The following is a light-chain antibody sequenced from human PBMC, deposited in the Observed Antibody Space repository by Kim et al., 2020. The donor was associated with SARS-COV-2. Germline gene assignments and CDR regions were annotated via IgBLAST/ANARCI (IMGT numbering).Light chain of an antibody. Sequence: LGHTVRITCQGDSLRSYYATWYQQKPGQAPVLVIYGKNNRPSGIPDRFSGSSSGNTASLTITGAQAEDEADYYCNSRDSSGNHLVFGGGTQLTVL. CDR2: GKN. J-gene: IGLJ3*02. V-gene: IGLV3-19*01. CDR3: NSRDSSGNHLV. CDR1: SLRSYY.